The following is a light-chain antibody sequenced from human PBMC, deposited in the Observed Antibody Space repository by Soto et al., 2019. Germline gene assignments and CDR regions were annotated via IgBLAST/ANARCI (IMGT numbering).Light chain of an antibody. CDR1: QDITNF. CDR3: QQVESYPST. V-gene: IGKV1-9*01. CDR2: VAS. Sequence: DIQMTQSPATLSASVGDRVTITRRASQDITNFLAWYQQKPGKAPKLLIYVASTLQSGVPSRFSGSGSGTDFTLTISSLQPEDFATYFCQQVESYPSTFGGGTKVDIK. J-gene: IGKJ4*01.